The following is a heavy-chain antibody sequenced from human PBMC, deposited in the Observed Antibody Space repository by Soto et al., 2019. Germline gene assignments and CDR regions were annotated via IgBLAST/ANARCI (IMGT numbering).Heavy chain of an antibody. V-gene: IGHV3-30*04. CDR3: ARDSETNGYSYDYFDY. Sequence: LRLSCAASGFTFRTYAMHWVRQAPGKGLEWVAVISYDGSNTYYADSVKGRFTISRDSSKNTLYLQMNSLRTEDSAVYYCARDSETNGYSYDYFDYWGQGTLVTVPQ. CDR2: ISYDGSNT. J-gene: IGHJ4*02. D-gene: IGHD5-18*01. CDR1: GFTFRTYA.